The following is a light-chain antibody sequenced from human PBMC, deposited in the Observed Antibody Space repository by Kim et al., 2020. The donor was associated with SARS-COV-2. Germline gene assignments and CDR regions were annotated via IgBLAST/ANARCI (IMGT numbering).Light chain of an antibody. CDR3: LQDYTYPWT. Sequence: ASIGDRVTITCRPSQGIRNYLGWYQQKPGQAPKVLFYDASTLQPGVPSRFSGSGSDTDFTLTISSLQPEDSATYYCLQDYTYPWTFGQGTKVDIK. CDR2: DAS. CDR1: QGIRNY. V-gene: IGKV1-6*01. J-gene: IGKJ1*01.